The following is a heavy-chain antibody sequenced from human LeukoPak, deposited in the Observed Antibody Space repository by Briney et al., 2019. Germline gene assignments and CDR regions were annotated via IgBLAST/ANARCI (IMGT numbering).Heavy chain of an antibody. Sequence: SETLSLTCAVYGGSFSGYYWSWIRQPPGKGLEWIGEINHSGSTNYNPSLKSRVTISVDTSKNQFSLKLSSVTAADTAVYYCARVGTDGSGFLFDYWGQGTLVTVSS. V-gene: IGHV4-34*01. CDR1: GGSFSGYY. D-gene: IGHD3-10*01. CDR3: ARVGTDGSGFLFDY. J-gene: IGHJ4*02. CDR2: INHSGST.